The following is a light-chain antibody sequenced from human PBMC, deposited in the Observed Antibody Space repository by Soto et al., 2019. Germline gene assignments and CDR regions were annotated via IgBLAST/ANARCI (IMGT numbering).Light chain of an antibody. V-gene: IGLV2-14*03. CDR3: SSYTRGSTTVV. J-gene: IGLJ2*01. CDR2: DVY. Sequence: QSALTQPASVSGSPGQSITISCTGTTNDIAVYTYVSWYQQHPGRAPNLVIYDVYSRPSGVSDRFSGSKSGNTASLTISGLQTEDEADYYCSSYTRGSTTVVFGGGTKVTVL. CDR1: TNDIAVYTY.